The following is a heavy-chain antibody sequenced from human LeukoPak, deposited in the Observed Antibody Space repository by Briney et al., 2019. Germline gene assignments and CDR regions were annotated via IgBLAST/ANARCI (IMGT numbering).Heavy chain of an antibody. V-gene: IGHV1-46*01. Sequence: ASVKVSCKASGYTFTSYYMHRVRQAPGQGLEWMGIINPSGGSTSYAQKFQGRVTMTRDTSTSTVYMELSSLRSEDTAVYYCARDLDCSSTSCYGGFDPWGQGTLVTVSS. CDR1: GYTFTSYY. J-gene: IGHJ5*02. CDR3: ARDLDCSSTSCYGGFDP. D-gene: IGHD2-2*01. CDR2: INPSGGST.